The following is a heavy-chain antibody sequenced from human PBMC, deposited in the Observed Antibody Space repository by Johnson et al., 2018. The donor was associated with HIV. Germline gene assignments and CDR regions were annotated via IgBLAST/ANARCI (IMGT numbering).Heavy chain of an antibody. CDR2: ISFDGSNK. CDR1: GLNFSDYG. Sequence: QVQLVESGGGVVRPGTSVRVSCVVSGLNFSDYGFHWVRQAPGKGLEWVAVISFDGSNKYYADSVKGRFTISRDNSKNTLYLQMNSLRAEDTAVYYCASLGLDLLVKAPLSVVFDAFDIWGQGTMVTVSS. CDR3: ASLGLDLLVKAPLSVVFDAFDI. J-gene: IGHJ3*02. D-gene: IGHD3-16*01. V-gene: IGHV3-30-3*01.